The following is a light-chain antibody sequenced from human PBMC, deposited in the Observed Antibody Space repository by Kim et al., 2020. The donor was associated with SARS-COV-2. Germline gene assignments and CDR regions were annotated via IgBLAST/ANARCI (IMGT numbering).Light chain of an antibody. CDR3: QQRSNWLWT. J-gene: IGKJ1*01. CDR2: DAS. V-gene: IGKV3-11*01. Sequence: EIVLTQPPATLSLSPGERATLSCRASQTVSSYLAWYQQKPGQAPRLLIYDASNRATGIPARFSGSGSGTDFNLIISSLEPEDFAVYYCQQRSNWLWTFGQGTKVDIK. CDR1: QTVSSY.